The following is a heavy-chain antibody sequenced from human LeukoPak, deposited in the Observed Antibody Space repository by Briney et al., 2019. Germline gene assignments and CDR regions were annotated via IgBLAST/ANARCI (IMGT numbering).Heavy chain of an antibody. D-gene: IGHD6-19*01. J-gene: IGHJ4*02. CDR3: ARGVPSGVDYFDY. CDR2: IKQDGSEK. CDR1: GFTFSSYW. V-gene: IGHV3-7*01. Sequence: GGSLRLSCAASGFTFSSYWMSWVRQAPGKGLEWVANIKQDGSEKYYVDSVKGRFTISRDNAKNSLFLQMSSLRAEDTGVYFCARGVPSGVDYFDYWGQGTLVTVSS.